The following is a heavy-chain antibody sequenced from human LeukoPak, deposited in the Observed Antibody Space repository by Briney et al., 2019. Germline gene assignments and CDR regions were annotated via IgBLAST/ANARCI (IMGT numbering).Heavy chain of an antibody. V-gene: IGHV3-48*01. CDR3: GSTGDYYGSGSYYKDYYYGMDV. Sequence: TGGSLRLSRAASGVTFRSYSMNWVREAPGKGLEGVSYISSSSSTIYYADSVKGRFTISRVNAKNSLYLQMNSLRAEDTAVYYCGSTGDYYGSGSYYKDYYYGMDVWGQGTTVTVSS. D-gene: IGHD3-10*01. CDR2: ISSSSSTI. CDR1: GVTFRSYS. J-gene: IGHJ6*02.